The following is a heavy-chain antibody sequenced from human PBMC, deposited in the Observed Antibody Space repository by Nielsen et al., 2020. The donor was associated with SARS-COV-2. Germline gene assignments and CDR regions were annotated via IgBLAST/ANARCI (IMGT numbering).Heavy chain of an antibody. CDR1: GFTFSSYW. J-gene: IGHJ4*02. D-gene: IGHD3-10*01. Sequence: GESLKISCAASGFTFSSYWMHWVRQAPGKGLVWVSHILSDGSTINYADSVRGRFTISRDNAKNTLYLQMNSLRAEDTAVYYCARDFYGSGSFPDYWGQGTLATVSS. CDR2: ILSDGSTI. CDR3: ARDFYGSGSFPDY. V-gene: IGHV3-74*01.